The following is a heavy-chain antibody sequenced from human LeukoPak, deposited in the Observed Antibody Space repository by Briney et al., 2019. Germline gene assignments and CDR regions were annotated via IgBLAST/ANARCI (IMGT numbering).Heavy chain of an antibody. Sequence: ASVNVSCTPSGYTFTSYDINWVRQATGHGLEGMGWMNSNSGNTGYAQKFQGRVTMTRNTSISTAYMELSSLRSEDTAVYYCARGQVMITFGGVIVTDYYYMDVWGKGTTVTVSS. CDR2: MNSNSGNT. CDR1: GYTFTSYD. CDR3: ARGQVMITFGGVIVTDYYYMDV. V-gene: IGHV1-8*01. D-gene: IGHD3-16*02. J-gene: IGHJ6*03.